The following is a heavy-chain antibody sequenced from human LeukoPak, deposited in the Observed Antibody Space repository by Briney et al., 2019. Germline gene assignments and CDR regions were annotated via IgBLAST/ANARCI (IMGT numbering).Heavy chain of an antibody. V-gene: IGHV1-69*05. CDR1: GGTFSSYA. CDR3: AREPVAGKFDY. CDR2: IIPIFGTA. Sequence: ASVTVSCTASGGTFSSYAISWVRQAPGQGLEWMGGIIPIFGTANYAQKFQGRVTMTRDTSTSTVYMELSSLRSEDTAVYYCAREPVAGKFDYWGQGTLVTVSS. D-gene: IGHD6-19*01. J-gene: IGHJ4*02.